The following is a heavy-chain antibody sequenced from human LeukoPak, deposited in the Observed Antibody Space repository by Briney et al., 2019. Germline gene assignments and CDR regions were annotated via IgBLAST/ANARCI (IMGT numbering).Heavy chain of an antibody. V-gene: IGHV1-18*01. CDR2: ISAYNGNT. D-gene: IGHD2-2*01. CDR3: AREYYCSSTSCTYYYYYGMDV. CDR1: GYTFTSYG. J-gene: IGHJ6*02. Sequence: ASVKVSCKASGYTFTSYGISWVRQAPGQGLEWMGWISAYNGNTNYAHKLQGRVTMTTDTSTSTAYMELRSLRSDDTAVYYCAREYYCSSTSCTYYYYYGMDVWGQGTTVTVSS.